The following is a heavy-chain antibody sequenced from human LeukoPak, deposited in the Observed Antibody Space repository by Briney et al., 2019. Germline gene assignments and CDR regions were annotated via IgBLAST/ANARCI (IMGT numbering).Heavy chain of an antibody. V-gene: IGHV3-21*01. Sequence: KAGGSLRLSCAASGFTFSSYAMSWVRQAPGKGLEWVSSISSSSSYIYYADSVKGRFTISRDNAKNSLYLQMNSLRAEDTAVYYCARSGRTTVTTRNWFDPWGQGTLVTVSS. CDR1: GFTFSSYA. J-gene: IGHJ5*02. D-gene: IGHD4-17*01. CDR3: ARSGRTTVTTRNWFDP. CDR2: ISSSSSYI.